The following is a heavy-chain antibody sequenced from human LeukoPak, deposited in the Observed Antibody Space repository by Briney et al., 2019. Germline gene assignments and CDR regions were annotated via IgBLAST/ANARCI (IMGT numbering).Heavy chain of an antibody. V-gene: IGHV3-20*01. CDR2: ISWNGGST. CDR3: ARGPDYGDFFFDY. Sequence: GSLRLSCAASGFTFDDYGMSWVRQVPGKGLEWVSGISWNGGSTDYANSVKGRFTISRDNAKNSLYLQMNSLRAEDTALYHCARGPDYGDFFFDYWGQGTLVTVSS. J-gene: IGHJ4*02. CDR1: GFTFDDYG. D-gene: IGHD4-17*01.